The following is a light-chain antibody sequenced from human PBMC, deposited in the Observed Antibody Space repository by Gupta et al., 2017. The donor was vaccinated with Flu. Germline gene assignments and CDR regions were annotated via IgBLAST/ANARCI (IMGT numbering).Light chain of an antibody. V-gene: IGKV1-39*01. CDR2: GAS. J-gene: IGKJ1*01. CDR3: QQSYVAPPT. Sequence: GDRVSITCRASQDITIYLNWYQQKPGKAPKFLIYGASNLQRGVPSRFIGSGSGTNFTLTISSLQPEDFATYICQQSYVAPPTFGHGTKVEVK. CDR1: QDITIY.